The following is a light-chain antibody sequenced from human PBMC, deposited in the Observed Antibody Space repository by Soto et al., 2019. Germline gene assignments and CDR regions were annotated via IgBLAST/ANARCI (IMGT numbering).Light chain of an antibody. CDR1: QIIWNW. CDR2: KAS. Sequence: DTQMTQSPSTLSASVGDRVTITCHASQIIWNWLAWYQQKPGKAPKLLIYKASSLESGVPSRFSGSGSGTEFTLSISSLQPDDFASYYCQQYNTFPLTFGGGTKVDIK. CDR3: QQYNTFPLT. V-gene: IGKV1-5*03. J-gene: IGKJ4*01.